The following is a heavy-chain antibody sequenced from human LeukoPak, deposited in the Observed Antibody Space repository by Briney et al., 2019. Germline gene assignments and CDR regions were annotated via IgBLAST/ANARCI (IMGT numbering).Heavy chain of an antibody. CDR3: ARDGYGDYFFDY. D-gene: IGHD4-17*01. Sequence: GGSLRLSCSASGFTFSSYAMHWVRQAPGKGLEWVSSISSSSRYISYADSVKGRFTISRDNAKNSLYLQMNSLTAEDTAVYYCARDGYGDYFFDYWGQGTLVTVSS. J-gene: IGHJ4*02. V-gene: IGHV3-21*01. CDR2: ISSSSRYI. CDR1: GFTFSSYA.